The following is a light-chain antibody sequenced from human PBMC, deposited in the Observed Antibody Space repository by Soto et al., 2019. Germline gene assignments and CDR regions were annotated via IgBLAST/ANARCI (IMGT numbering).Light chain of an antibody. J-gene: IGKJ3*01. CDR3: LHDYEFPFT. CDR1: QGIRDD. CDR2: SAS. V-gene: IGKV1-6*01. Sequence: AIQMTQSPSSLSASVGDRVTITCRASQGIRDDLAWYQQKPGKAPKLLIYSASSLPSGVPSRFSGSGSGTDFTLTISSLRPEGFATYFCLHDYEFPFTFGHGTRVDI.